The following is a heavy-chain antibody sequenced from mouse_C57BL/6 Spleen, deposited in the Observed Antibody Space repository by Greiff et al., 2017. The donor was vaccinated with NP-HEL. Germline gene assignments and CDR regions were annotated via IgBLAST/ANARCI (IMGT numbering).Heavy chain of an antibody. D-gene: IGHD1-1*01. CDR2: IYPGDGDT. CDR3: ATSFTTVPYYYAMDY. V-gene: IGHV1-82*01. CDR1: GYAFSSSW. Sequence: QVQLQQSGPELVKPGASVKISCKASGYAFSSSWMNWVKQRPGKGLEWIGRIYPGDGDTNYNGKFKGKATLTADKSSSTAYMQLSSLTSEDSAVYFCATSFTTVPYYYAMDYWGQGTSVTVSS. J-gene: IGHJ4*01.